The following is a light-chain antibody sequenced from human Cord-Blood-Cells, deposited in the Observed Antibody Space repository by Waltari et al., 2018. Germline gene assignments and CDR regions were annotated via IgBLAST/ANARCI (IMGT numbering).Light chain of an antibody. J-gene: IGKJ5*01. V-gene: IGKV1-39*01. CDR3: QQSYSTPIT. CDR2: AAS. Sequence: DIQMTQSPSSLSASVGDRVTITCRASQSISSYLNWYQQKPGKAPKLLIYAASSLQSEVPAMFSVSGSGTDFTLTISSLQPEDFATYYCQQSYSTPITFGQGTRLEIK. CDR1: QSISSY.